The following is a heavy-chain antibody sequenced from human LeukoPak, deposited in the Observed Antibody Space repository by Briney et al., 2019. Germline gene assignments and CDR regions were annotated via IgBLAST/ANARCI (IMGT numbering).Heavy chain of an antibody. CDR3: ARVLRYCSSTSCQEEDY. CDR1: GFTFSSYS. V-gene: IGHV3-21*01. CDR2: ISSSSSYI. Sequence: PGGSLKLSCAASGFTFSSYSMNWVRQAPGKGLEWVSSISSSSSYIYYADSVKGRFTISRDNAKNSLYLQMNSLRAEDTAVYYCARVLRYCSSTSCQEEDYWGQGTLVTVSS. J-gene: IGHJ4*02. D-gene: IGHD2-2*01.